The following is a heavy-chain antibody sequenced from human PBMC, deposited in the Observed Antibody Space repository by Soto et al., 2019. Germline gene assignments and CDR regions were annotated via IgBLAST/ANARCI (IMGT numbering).Heavy chain of an antibody. CDR1: GFTFSTYA. Sequence: PGGSLRLSCAASGFTFSTYAMSWVLQAPGKGLEWVSVISGSGGDTYYADSVKGRFTISRDNSKNTLYLQMNSLRAEDTAVYYCAKDLRVQPKVYYDFWSGYYDYYYMDVWGKGTTVTVSS. J-gene: IGHJ6*03. D-gene: IGHD3-3*01. CDR3: AKDLRVQPKVYYDFWSGYYDYYYMDV. CDR2: ISGSGGDT. V-gene: IGHV3-23*01.